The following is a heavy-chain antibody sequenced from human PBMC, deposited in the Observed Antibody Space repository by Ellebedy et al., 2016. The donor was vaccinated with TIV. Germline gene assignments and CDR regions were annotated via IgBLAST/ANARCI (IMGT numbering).Heavy chain of an antibody. J-gene: IGHJ6*03. CDR2: IVSDGSSA. V-gene: IGHV3-74*01. D-gene: IGHD3-10*01. CDR3: ARAGRGTFGEVYFYMDV. Sequence: GESLKISCAASGFTFSNHRMHWVRQAPGKGLEWVSRIVSDGSSAAYADSVKGRFAISRDNAKNTLYLQLKSLRAADTAVYYCARAGRGTFGEVYFYMDVWGKGTTVTVSS. CDR1: GFTFSNHR.